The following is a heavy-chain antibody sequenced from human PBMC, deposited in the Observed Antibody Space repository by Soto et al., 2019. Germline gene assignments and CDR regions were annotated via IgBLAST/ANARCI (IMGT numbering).Heavy chain of an antibody. CDR3: ARGIYSTSSFFDS. Sequence: SETLSLTCTVSGDSISTADYYWNWIRQPPGKGLEWIGYIYYSGNTYYIPSLKSRVTISVDTSKNQISLKLNSVTAADTAVYYCARGIYSTSSFFDSWGQGTLVTSPQ. V-gene: IGHV4-30-4*01. CDR1: GDSISTADYY. J-gene: IGHJ4*02. D-gene: IGHD6-6*01. CDR2: IYYSGNT.